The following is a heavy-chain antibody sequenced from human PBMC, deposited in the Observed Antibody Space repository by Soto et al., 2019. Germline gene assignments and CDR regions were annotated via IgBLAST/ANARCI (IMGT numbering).Heavy chain of an antibody. CDR1: GFTFSSSG. CDR2: ISYDGSNK. D-gene: IGHD3-3*01. J-gene: IGHJ6*02. Sequence: GGSLRLSCAASGFTFSSSGMHWVRQAPGKGLEWVAVISYDGSNKYYADSVKGRFTISRDNSKNTLYLQMSSLRGEDTGIYYCAKDQGSLEWLPPYYYYYGVDVWRQGTTVTVSS. CDR3: AKDQGSLEWLPPYYYYYGVDV. V-gene: IGHV3-30*18.